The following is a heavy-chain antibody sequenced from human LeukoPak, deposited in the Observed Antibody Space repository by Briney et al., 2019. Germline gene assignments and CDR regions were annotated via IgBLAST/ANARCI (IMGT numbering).Heavy chain of an antibody. CDR2: IKQDGSEK. CDR1: GFTFSSYW. CDR3: AKAYTSGWYSRFDY. D-gene: IGHD6-19*01. Sequence: GSLRLSCAASGFTFSSYWMSWVRQAPGKGLEWVANIKQDGSEKYYVDSVRGRFTISRDNAKHSLYLQMNNLRAEDTALYYCAKAYTSGWYSRFDYWGQGTLDIVSS. J-gene: IGHJ4*02. V-gene: IGHV3-7*03.